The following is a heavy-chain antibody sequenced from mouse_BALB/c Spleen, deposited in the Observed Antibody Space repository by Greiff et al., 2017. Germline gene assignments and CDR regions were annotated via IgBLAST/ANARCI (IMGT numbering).Heavy chain of an antibody. CDR2: INPGSGGT. Sequence: VKLQESGAELVRPGTSVKVSCKASGYAFTNYLIEWVKQRPGQGLEWIGVINPGSGGTNYNEKFKGKATLTADKSSSTAYMQLSSLTSDDSAVYFCARQLGLRDYAMDYWGQGTSVTVSS. D-gene: IGHD3-1*01. V-gene: IGHV1-54*01. J-gene: IGHJ4*01. CDR1: GYAFTNYL. CDR3: ARQLGLRDYAMDY.